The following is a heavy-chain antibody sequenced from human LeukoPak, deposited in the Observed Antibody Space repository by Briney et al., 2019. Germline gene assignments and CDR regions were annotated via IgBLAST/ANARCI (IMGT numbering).Heavy chain of an antibody. CDR2: IYYSGST. V-gene: IGHV4-39*01. CDR1: GGSIISGGYY. D-gene: IGHD3-22*01. Sequence: SETLSLTCTVSGGSIISGGYYWGWIRQPPGKGLEWIGSIYYSGSTYYNPSLKSRVTISVDTSKNQFSLKLSSVTAADTAVYYCARNLFDSSGYYNKPFDYWGQGTLVTVSS. J-gene: IGHJ4*02. CDR3: ARNLFDSSGYYNKPFDY.